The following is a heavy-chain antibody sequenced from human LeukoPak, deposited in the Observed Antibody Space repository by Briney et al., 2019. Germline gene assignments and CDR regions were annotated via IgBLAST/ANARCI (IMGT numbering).Heavy chain of an antibody. D-gene: IGHD3-3*01. V-gene: IGHV1-69*13. Sequence: ASVKVSYKASGGTFSSYAISWVRQAPGQGLEWMGGIIPIFGTANYALKFQGRVTITADESTSTAYMELSSLRSEDTAVYYRARRFLEWSSPSNYYYYGMDVWGQGTTVTVSS. CDR3: ARRFLEWSSPSNYYYYGMDV. CDR1: GGTFSSYA. J-gene: IGHJ6*02. CDR2: IIPIFGTA.